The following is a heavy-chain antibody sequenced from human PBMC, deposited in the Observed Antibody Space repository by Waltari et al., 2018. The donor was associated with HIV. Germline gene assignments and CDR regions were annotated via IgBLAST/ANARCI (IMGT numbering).Heavy chain of an antibody. J-gene: IGHJ4*02. V-gene: IGHV4-39*02. CDR2: IYYTGST. CDR3: ARLPIAVAFFDY. D-gene: IGHD6-19*01. Sequence: QLQLQESGPGLVKPSETLSLTCTVSGDSISSSNYYWGWIRQPPGKGLEWIGSIYYTGSTYYNPSLKIRVTISVYTSKSHFSVKLRFVTAADTAVYYCARLPIAVAFFDYWGQGTLVTVSS. CDR1: GDSISSSNYY.